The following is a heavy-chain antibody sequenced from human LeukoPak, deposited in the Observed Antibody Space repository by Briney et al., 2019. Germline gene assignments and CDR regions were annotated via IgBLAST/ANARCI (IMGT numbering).Heavy chain of an antibody. CDR1: GFTFGDYA. Sequence: GGSLRLPCTASGFTFGDYAMSWFRQAPGKGLEWVGFIRSKAYGGTTEYAASVKGRFTISRDDSKSIAYLQMNSLRTEDTAVYYCTRDLPSTVTYYFDYWGQGTLVTVSS. J-gene: IGHJ4*02. D-gene: IGHD4-17*01. CDR2: IRSKAYGGTT. CDR3: TRDLPSTVTYYFDY. V-gene: IGHV3-49*03.